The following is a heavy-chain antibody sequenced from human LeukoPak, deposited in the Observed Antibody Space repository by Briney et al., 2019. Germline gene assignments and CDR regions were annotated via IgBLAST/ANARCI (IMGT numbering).Heavy chain of an antibody. CDR3: ARGSHIAVAGTQWYFDL. CDR1: CYSISSGYY. Sequence: PSETLSLTCTVSCYSISSGYYWGWIRQPPGKGLEWIGSIYHSGSTYYNPSLKSRVTISVDTSKNQFSLKLSSLTAADTAVYYCARGSHIAVAGTQWYFDLWGRGTLVTVSS. D-gene: IGHD6-19*01. J-gene: IGHJ2*01. CDR2: IYHSGST. V-gene: IGHV4-38-2*02.